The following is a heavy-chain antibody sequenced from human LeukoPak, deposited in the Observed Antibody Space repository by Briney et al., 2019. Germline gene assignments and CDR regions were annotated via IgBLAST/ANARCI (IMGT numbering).Heavy chain of an antibody. J-gene: IGHJ5*02. Sequence: SGESLTLSCAASGFTLSNYWVHWVRQPPGKGLEWVTMISYDGSTKYYTDSVKGRFTISRDNSKNTLYLQMNSLRTEDTALYYCARDHSLEYGNWFDPWGQGTLVTVSS. CDR3: ARDHSLEYGNWFDP. CDR2: ISYDGSTK. D-gene: IGHD3-3*01. V-gene: IGHV3-30*03. CDR1: GFTLSNYW.